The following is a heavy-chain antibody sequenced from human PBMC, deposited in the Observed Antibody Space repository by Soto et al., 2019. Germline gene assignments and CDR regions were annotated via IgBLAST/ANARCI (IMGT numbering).Heavy chain of an antibody. D-gene: IGHD5-18*01. CDR3: ARTMAVDTADYDAFDI. CDR2: IYHSGST. V-gene: IGHV4-30-2*01. J-gene: IGHJ3*02. CDR1: GGSISSGGYS. Sequence: SETLSLTCAVSGGSISSGGYSWSWIRQPPGKGLEWIGYIYHSGSTYYNPSLKSRVTISVDRSKNQFSLKLSSVTAADTAVYYCARTMAVDTADYDAFDIWGQGTMVTVSS.